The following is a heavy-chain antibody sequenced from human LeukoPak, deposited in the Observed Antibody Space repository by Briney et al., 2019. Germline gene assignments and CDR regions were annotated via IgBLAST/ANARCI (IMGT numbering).Heavy chain of an antibody. V-gene: IGHV3-30*02. J-gene: IGHJ4*02. Sequence: GGSLRVSCAASGFTFSSYGMHWVRQAPGKGLEWVAFIRYDGSDKDYVDSVKGRFTISRDNSKNTLYLQMNSLRAEDTAVYYCAKDRDKGNYYFDYWGQGTLVTVSS. CDR1: GFTFSSYG. CDR3: AKDRDKGNYYFDY. CDR2: IRYDGSDK. D-gene: IGHD1-7*01.